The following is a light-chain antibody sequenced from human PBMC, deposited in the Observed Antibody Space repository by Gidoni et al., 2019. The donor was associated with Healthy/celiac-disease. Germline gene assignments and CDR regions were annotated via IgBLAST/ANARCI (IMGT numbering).Light chain of an antibody. CDR1: QSVSSN. J-gene: IGKJ5*01. Sequence: EIVFPHPPATLSLSPGERATLSCRASQSVSSNLAWYQQKPGQAPRLLIYGASTRATGIPARFSGSGSGTEFTLTISSLESEDFAVYYCQQYNNWPPPFGQGTQLEIK. V-gene: IGKV3-15*01. CDR2: GAS. CDR3: QQYNNWPPP.